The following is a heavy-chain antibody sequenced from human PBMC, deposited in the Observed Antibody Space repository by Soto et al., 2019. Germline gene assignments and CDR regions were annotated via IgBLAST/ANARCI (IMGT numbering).Heavy chain of an antibody. CDR2: LYFNGGT. Sequence: PSETLSLTCNVSGGPINSPDYYWTWIRQSPGKGLEWIGYLYFNGGTQYNPSLRTPISMSLDTSKKHFSLKMRSVTGADTAVYYCARVAADAYWSGYDDYWGQGTLVTVSS. CDR1: GGPINSPDYY. V-gene: IGHV4-30-4*01. D-gene: IGHD3-3*01. CDR3: ARVAADAYWSGYDDY. J-gene: IGHJ4*02.